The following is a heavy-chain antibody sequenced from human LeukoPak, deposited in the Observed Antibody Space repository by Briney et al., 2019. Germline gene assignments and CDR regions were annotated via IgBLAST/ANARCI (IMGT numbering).Heavy chain of an antibody. V-gene: IGHV4-39*01. CDR2: RSSTGIT. CDR1: GGSISISNYF. Sequence: SETLSLTCSVSGGSISISNYFWGWIRQPPGKGLEWIASRSSTGITHYHSSLESRISVSVETSKSQFSLRLTSLTAADTAVYYCAFSGWFWGAFDYWARESWSPSPQ. J-gene: IGHJ4*02. CDR3: AFSGWFWGAFDY. D-gene: IGHD6-19*01.